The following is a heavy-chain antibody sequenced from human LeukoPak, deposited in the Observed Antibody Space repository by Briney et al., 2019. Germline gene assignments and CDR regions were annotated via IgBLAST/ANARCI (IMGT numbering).Heavy chain of an antibody. CDR2: IKSKTDGGAT. D-gene: IGHD4-11*01. CDR1: GFTFSNAW. Sequence: GGSLRLSCSASGFTFSNAWMSWVRQAPGKGLEWVGRIKSKTDGGATDYAAPVKGRFTISRDDSKNTLYLQMNSLKTEDTAVYYCSYIGHYSPLFDYWGQGTLVTVSS. J-gene: IGHJ4*02. V-gene: IGHV3-15*01. CDR3: SYIGHYSPLFDY.